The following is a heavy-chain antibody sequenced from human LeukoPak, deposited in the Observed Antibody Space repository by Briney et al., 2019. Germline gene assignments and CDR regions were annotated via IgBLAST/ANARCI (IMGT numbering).Heavy chain of an antibody. CDR2: ISSSGSTI. V-gene: IGHV3-11*01. D-gene: IGHD2-2*01. J-gene: IGHJ5*02. Sequence: GGSLRLSCAASGCTFSDYYMSWIRQAPGQGLGRVSYISSSGSTIYYADPVKGRFTISRDNAKNSLYLQMNSLRAEDTAVYYCARDYCSSTSCLNWFDPWGQGTLVTVSS. CDR1: GCTFSDYY. CDR3: ARDYCSSTSCLNWFDP.